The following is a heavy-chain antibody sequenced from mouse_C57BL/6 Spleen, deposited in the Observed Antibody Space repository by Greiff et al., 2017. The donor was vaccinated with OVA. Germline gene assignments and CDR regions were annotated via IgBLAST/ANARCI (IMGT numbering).Heavy chain of an antibody. J-gene: IGHJ3*01. CDR3: AGRVIYYDPWFAY. CDR2: IHPNSGST. V-gene: IGHV1-64*01. CDR1: GYTFTSYW. D-gene: IGHD2-4*01. Sequence: VQLQQPGAELVKPGASVKLSCKASGYTFTSYWMHWVKQRPGQGLEWIGMIHPNSGSTNYNEKFKSKATLTVDKSSSTAYMQLSSLTSEDSAVYYCAGRVIYYDPWFAYWGQGTLVTVSA.